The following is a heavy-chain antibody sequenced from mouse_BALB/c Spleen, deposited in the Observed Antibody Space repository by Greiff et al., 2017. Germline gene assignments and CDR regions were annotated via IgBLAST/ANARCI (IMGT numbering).Heavy chain of an antibody. CDR1: GFSFTSYD. Sequence: VKLVESGPGLVAPSQSLSITCTVSGFSFTSYDLSWIRQPPGKGLEWLGVIWTGGGTNYNSAFMSRLSISKDNSKSQVFLKMNSLQTDDTAIYYCVRGGFRYALFAYWGQGTLVTVSA. D-gene: IGHD2-12*01. CDR2: IWTGGGT. V-gene: IGHV2-9-2*01. CDR3: VRGGFRYALFAY. J-gene: IGHJ3*01.